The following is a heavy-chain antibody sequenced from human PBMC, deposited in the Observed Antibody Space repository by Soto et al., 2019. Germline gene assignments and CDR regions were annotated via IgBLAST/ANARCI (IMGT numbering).Heavy chain of an antibody. CDR3: ARDDYGYSGSYYIAYFNY. D-gene: IGHD1-26*01. Sequence: QVQLVQSGAELKKPGASVRVSCKSSGNTFPNYAIHWVRQAPGQRPEWMGWINGGNGNTYYSENFQGRVTFTRDTSASTVYMELSSLRSEDTAIYYCARDDYGYSGSYYIAYFNYWGQGALVTVSS. CDR2: INGGNGNT. CDR1: GNTFPNYA. V-gene: IGHV1-3*01. J-gene: IGHJ4*02.